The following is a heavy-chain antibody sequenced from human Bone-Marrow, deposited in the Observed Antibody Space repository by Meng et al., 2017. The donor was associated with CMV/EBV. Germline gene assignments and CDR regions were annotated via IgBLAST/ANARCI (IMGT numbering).Heavy chain of an antibody. Sequence: SETLSLTCAVYGGSFSGYYWSWIRQPPGKGLEWIGEINHSGSTNYNPSLKSRVTISVDTSKNQSSLKLTPVTVANTAVYYCASLRTWIRRGGPGQRVT. CDR2: INHSGST. J-gene: IGHJ4*02. D-gene: IGHD5-18*01. CDR1: GGSFSGYY. V-gene: IGHV4-34*01. CDR3: ASLRTWIRR.